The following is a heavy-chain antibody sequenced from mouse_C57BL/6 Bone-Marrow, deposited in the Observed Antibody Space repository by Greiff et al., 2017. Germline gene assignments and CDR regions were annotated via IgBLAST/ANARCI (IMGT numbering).Heavy chain of an antibody. Sequence: VQLQQPGAELVKPGASVKLSCKASGYTFTSYWMHWVKQRPGQGLEWIGMIHPNSGSTNYNEKFKSKATLTVDKSSSTAYMQLSSLTSEDSAVYYCARPATVVPFFDYWGQGTTLTVSS. J-gene: IGHJ2*01. CDR1: GYTFTSYW. CDR2: IHPNSGST. CDR3: ARPATVVPFFDY. D-gene: IGHD1-1*01. V-gene: IGHV1-64*01.